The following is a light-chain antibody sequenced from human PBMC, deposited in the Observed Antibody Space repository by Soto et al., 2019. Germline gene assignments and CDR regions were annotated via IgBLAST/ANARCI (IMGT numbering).Light chain of an antibody. J-gene: IGLJ1*01. CDR3: SSYTSSSTPYV. Sequence: QSVLTQPASGSGSPGQSITISFPGTSSDVGGYNYVSWYQQHPVKAPKLMIYDVTNRPSGVSDRFSGSKSGNTASLTISGLQDEDEADYYCSSYTSSSTPYVFRTGTKVTVL. CDR1: SSDVGGYNY. CDR2: DVT. V-gene: IGLV2-14*01.